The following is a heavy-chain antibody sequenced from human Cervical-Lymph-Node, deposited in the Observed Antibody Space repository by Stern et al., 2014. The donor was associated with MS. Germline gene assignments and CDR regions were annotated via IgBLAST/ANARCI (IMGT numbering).Heavy chain of an antibody. D-gene: IGHD2-21*02. J-gene: IGHJ2*01. CDR2: ISWNSVIL. CDR1: GFTFDDYA. Sequence: VQLVESGGGIIQPGRSLRLSCAASGFTFDDYAINWVRQVPGKGLEWVSGISWNSVILGYADSVKGRFTISRDNAKNSVYLQMNSLRPEDTALYFCAREGALAYCGGDCRYFDLWGRGTLVAVSS. V-gene: IGHV3-9*01. CDR3: AREGALAYCGGDCRYFDL.